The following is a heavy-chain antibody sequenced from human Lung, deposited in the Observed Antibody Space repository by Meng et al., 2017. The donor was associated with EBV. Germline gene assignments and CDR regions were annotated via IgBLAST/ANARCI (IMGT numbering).Heavy chain of an antibody. CDR1: GGSISRGDYY. CDR3: AREWCSGGSCYPDY. V-gene: IGHV4-30-4*01. D-gene: IGHD2-15*01. CDR2: IYYSGST. Sequence: QVKLQEPGPGLVKPSQTLSLTCPVSGGSISRGDYYWSWIRQPPGKGLEWIGYIYYSGSTYYNPSLKSRVTISVDTSKNQFSLKLSSVTAADTAVYYCAREWCSGGSCYPDYWGQGTLVTVSS. J-gene: IGHJ4*02.